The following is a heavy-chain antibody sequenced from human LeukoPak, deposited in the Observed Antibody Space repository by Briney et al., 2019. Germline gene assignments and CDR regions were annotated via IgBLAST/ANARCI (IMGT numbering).Heavy chain of an antibody. Sequence: ASVKVSCKTSGYTFTNYGITWVRQAPGQGLEWMGWINPNSGVTNYAQKFQGRVTMTRDTSISAAYMELSSLRSDDTAVYYCARADYSSSWSHEYFYMDVWGKGTTVTVSS. CDR2: INPNSGVT. V-gene: IGHV1-2*02. CDR3: ARADYSSSWSHEYFYMDV. J-gene: IGHJ6*03. D-gene: IGHD6-13*01. CDR1: GYTFTNYG.